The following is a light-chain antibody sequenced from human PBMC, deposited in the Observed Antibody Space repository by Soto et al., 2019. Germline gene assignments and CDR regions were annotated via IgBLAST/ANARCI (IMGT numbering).Light chain of an antibody. CDR2: YDN. CDR3: QVWDSSSDHVV. Sequence: SYELTQPPSVSVAPGKTARITCGGNNSGSKSVHWYQQKPGQAPVLVIYYDNDRPSGIPERFSGSNSGNTATLTISRVEAGDEEDYYCQVWDSSSDHVVFGGGNKLTVL. J-gene: IGLJ2*01. V-gene: IGLV3-21*04. CDR1: NSGSKS.